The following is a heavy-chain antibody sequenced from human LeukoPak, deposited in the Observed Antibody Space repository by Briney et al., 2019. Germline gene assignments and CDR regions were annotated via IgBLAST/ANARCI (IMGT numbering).Heavy chain of an antibody. CDR3: ARRGMVRGLMGGYWYFDL. CDR1: GFTFSSYW. Sequence: GGSLRLSCAASGFTFSSYWMSWVRQAPGKGLEWVANIKQEGSEKYYVDSVKGRFTISRDNAKNSLYLQMNSLRAEDTAVYYCARRGMVRGLMGGYWYFDLWGRGTLVTVSS. V-gene: IGHV3-7*03. D-gene: IGHD3-10*01. CDR2: IKQEGSEK. J-gene: IGHJ2*01.